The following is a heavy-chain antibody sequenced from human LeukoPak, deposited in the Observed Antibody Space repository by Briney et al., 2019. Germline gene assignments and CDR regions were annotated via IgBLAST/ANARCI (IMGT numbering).Heavy chain of an antibody. Sequence: KASETLSLTCTVSGGSISSYYWSWIRQPPGKGREWMGYTYYSGSTNYNPPLKSRVTISVGTSKIQFSLKLSSVTAADTAVYYCARYYDFWSGTTPRGYFDSWGQGTLVTVSS. CDR1: GGSISSYY. CDR2: TYYSGST. D-gene: IGHD3-3*01. CDR3: ARYYDFWSGTTPRGYFDS. J-gene: IGHJ4*02. V-gene: IGHV4-59*01.